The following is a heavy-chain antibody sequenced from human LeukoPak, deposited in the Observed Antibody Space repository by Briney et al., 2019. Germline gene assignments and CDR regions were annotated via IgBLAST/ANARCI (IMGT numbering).Heavy chain of an antibody. Sequence: GGSLRLSHAASGFNHRRLRMSCVGQAPGKGLEWVANIKQDGSEKYYVDSVKGRFTISRDSARNSLYLQMNSLRAEDTGVYYCAKPKGDYDFWSRYTPYFFDYWGQGTLVTVSS. CDR1: GFNHRRLR. CDR2: IKQDGSEK. V-gene: IGHV3-7*01. J-gene: IGHJ4*02. CDR3: AKPKGDYDFWSRYTPYFFDY. D-gene: IGHD3-3*01.